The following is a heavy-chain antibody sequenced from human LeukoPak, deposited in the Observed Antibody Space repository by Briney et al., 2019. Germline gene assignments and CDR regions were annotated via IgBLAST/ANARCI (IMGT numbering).Heavy chain of an antibody. Sequence: PSETLSLTCTVSGGSISSYYWSWIRQPPGKGLEWIGYIYSSGSTNYNPSLKSRLTISVDASKNQFSLKLTSVTAADTAVYYCARDRGGALNYGMDVWGQGTTVTVSS. D-gene: IGHD1-26*01. CDR1: GGSISSYY. CDR2: IYSSGST. CDR3: ARDRGGALNYGMDV. V-gene: IGHV4-59*01. J-gene: IGHJ6*02.